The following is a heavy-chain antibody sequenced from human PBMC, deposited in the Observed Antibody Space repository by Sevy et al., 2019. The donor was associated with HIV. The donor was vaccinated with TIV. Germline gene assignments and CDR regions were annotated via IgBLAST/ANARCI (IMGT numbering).Heavy chain of an antibody. J-gene: IGHJ6*02. V-gene: IGHV1-24*01. CDR3: ATPNNSGSYYYGMDV. D-gene: IGHD1-26*01. Sequence: ASVKVSCKVSGYTLTELSMHWVRQAPGKGLEGMGGFDPEDGETIYAQKFQGRVTMTEDTSTDTAYMELSSLRSEDTAVYYCATPNNSGSYYYGMDVWGQGTTVTVSS. CDR1: GYTLTELS. CDR2: FDPEDGET.